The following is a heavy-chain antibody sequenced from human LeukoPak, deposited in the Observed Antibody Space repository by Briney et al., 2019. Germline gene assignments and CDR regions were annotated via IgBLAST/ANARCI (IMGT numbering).Heavy chain of an antibody. CDR3: ARDLGMTDGDYVSYFDY. CDR1: GFTFDNYG. V-gene: IGHV3-20*04. J-gene: IGHJ4*02. Sequence: GGSLRLSCAASGFTFDNYGMSWVRQAPGKGLEWVSGINWNGGSTGYADSVKGRFTISRDNAKNSLYLQMNSLRAEDTALYYCARDLGMTDGDYVSYFDYWGQGTLVTVSS. CDR2: INWNGGST. D-gene: IGHD4-17*01.